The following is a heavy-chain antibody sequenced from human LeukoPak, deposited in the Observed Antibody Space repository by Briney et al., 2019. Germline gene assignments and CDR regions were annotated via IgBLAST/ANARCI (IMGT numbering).Heavy chain of an antibody. CDR3: ARVVVVPAAIYAFDI. Sequence: SETLSLTCTVSGGSISSGNYYWSWIRQPAGKGLEWIGRIFTRGSTNYNPSVKSRVTISVDTSKNQFSLKLSSVTAADTAVYYCARVVVVPAAIYAFDIWGQGTMVTVSS. CDR2: IFTRGST. J-gene: IGHJ3*02. V-gene: IGHV4-61*02. D-gene: IGHD2-2*01. CDR1: GGSISSGNYY.